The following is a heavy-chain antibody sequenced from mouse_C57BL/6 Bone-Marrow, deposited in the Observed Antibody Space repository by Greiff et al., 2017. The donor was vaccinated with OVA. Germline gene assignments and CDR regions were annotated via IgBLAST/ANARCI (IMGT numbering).Heavy chain of an antibody. CDR3: ARDYGSRPWYFDV. CDR1: GYTFTDYY. Sequence: QVQLQQSGAELVRPGASVKLSCKASGYTFTDYYINWVKQRPGQGLEWIARIYPGSGNTYYNEKFKGKATLTAEKSSSTAYMQLSSLTSEDSAVYFCARDYGSRPWYFDVWGTGTTVTVSS. D-gene: IGHD1-1*01. J-gene: IGHJ1*03. CDR2: IYPGSGNT. V-gene: IGHV1-76*01.